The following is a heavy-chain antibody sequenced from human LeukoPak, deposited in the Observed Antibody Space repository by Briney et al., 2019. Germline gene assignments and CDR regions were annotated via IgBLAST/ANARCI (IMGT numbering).Heavy chain of an antibody. CDR2: IYHSRTT. J-gene: IGHJ5*02. CDR3: VRGRYSSGWFKDKNWFDP. D-gene: IGHD6-19*01. V-gene: IGHV4-30-4*07. Sequence: SETLSLTCAVSGVAISRGGYAWNWLRPPPGKGLEWISYIYHSRTTYYNPSLKSRATISVDTSKNQFSLKLSSVTAADTAVYYCVRGRYSSGWFKDKNWFDPWGQGIPVTVSS. CDR1: GVAISRGGYA.